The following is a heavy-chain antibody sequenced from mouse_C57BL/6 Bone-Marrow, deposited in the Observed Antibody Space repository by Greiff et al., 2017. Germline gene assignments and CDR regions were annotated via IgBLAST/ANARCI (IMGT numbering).Heavy chain of an antibody. V-gene: IGHV1-7*01. D-gene: IGHD2-5*01. Sequence: VQLQQSGAELAKPGASVKLSCKASGYTFTSYWMHWVKQRPGQGLEWIGYINSSSGYTKYNQKFKDKATLTADKSSSTAYMQLSSRTYEDSAVYYCAGLYSKSFAYWGQGTLVTVSA. CDR3: AGLYSKSFAY. J-gene: IGHJ3*01. CDR1: GYTFTSYW. CDR2: INSSSGYT.